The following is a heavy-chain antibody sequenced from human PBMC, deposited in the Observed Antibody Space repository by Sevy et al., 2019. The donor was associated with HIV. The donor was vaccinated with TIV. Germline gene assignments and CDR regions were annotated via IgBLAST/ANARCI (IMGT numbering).Heavy chain of an antibody. CDR3: ARDYDFWSDYTALSYYSLSYYYGMDV. J-gene: IGHJ6*02. D-gene: IGHD3-3*01. CDR1: GLNFSKYS. Sequence: GGSLRLSCAASGLNFSKYSFNWVRQAPEKGLEWISHISRSGTTTYYAESVKGRFTVSRDNAKNSLYLQMSGLRDEDTAVYYCARDYDFWSDYTALSYYSLSYYYGMDVWGQGTTVTVSS. V-gene: IGHV3-48*02. CDR2: ISRSGTTT.